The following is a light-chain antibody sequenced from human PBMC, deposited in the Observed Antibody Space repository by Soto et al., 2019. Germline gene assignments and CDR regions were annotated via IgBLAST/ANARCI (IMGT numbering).Light chain of an antibody. V-gene: IGKV3-20*01. CDR3: QQYGSPIT. J-gene: IGKJ5*01. CDR1: QSVRNNY. CDR2: DAS. Sequence: EIVLTQSPGTLSLSPGERAALSCMASQSVRNNYLAWYQQKPGQAPRLLIYDASSRATGIPDRFSGSGSGTDFTLTISRLEPEDFAVYYCQQYGSPITFGPGTRLEI.